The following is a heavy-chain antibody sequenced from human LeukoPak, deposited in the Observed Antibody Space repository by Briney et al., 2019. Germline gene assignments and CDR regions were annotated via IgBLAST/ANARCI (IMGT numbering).Heavy chain of an antibody. Sequence: SETLSLTCAVSGGSISSSNWWSWVRQPPGKGLEWIGYIYYSGSTNYNPSLKSRVTISVDTSKNQFSLKLSSVTAADTAVYYCAREMHYSSGWYYFDYWGQGTLVTVSS. CDR2: IYYSGST. CDR3: AREMHYSSGWYYFDY. CDR1: GGSISSSNW. J-gene: IGHJ4*02. V-gene: IGHV4-4*02. D-gene: IGHD6-19*01.